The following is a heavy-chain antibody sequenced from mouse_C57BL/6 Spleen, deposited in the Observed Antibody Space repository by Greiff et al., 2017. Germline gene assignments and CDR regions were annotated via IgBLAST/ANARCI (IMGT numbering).Heavy chain of an antibody. V-gene: IGHV1-82*01. Sequence: VKVVESGPELVKPGASVKISCKASGYAFSSSWMNWVKQRPGKGLEWIGRIYPGDGDTNYNGKFKGKATLTADKSSSTAYMQLSSLTSEDSAVYFCARGGDYDYWGQGTTLTVSS. CDR3: ARGGDYDY. CDR2: IYPGDGDT. D-gene: IGHD2-4*01. CDR1: GYAFSSSW. J-gene: IGHJ2*01.